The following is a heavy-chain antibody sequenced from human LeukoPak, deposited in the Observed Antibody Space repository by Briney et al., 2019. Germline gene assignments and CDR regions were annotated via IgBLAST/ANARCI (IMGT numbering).Heavy chain of an antibody. J-gene: IGHJ4*02. Sequence: PGGSLRLSCAASGFTFSDYYISWIRQAPGKGLEWVSYISSSGSTIYYADSVKGRFTISRDNAKNSLYLQMNSLRAEDTAVYYCARVVVVAANPEYYFDYWGQGTLVTVSS. V-gene: IGHV3-11*01. CDR1: GFTFSDYY. CDR2: ISSSGSTI. D-gene: IGHD2-15*01. CDR3: ARVVVVAANPEYYFDY.